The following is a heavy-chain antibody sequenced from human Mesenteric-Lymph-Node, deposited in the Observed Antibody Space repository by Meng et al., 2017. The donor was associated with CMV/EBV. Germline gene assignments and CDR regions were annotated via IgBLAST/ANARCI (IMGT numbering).Heavy chain of an antibody. Sequence: GESLKISCVASGFTFTSYAMTWVRQAPGRGLEWVSGISGSVSGTYYADSVKGRFTVSRDNSKKVLYLQMNSLRVDDTAVYYCAKALSNAIPYGMDVWGQGTTVTVSS. J-gene: IGHJ6*02. CDR1: GFTFTSYA. CDR2: ISGSVSGT. CDR3: AKALSNAIPYGMDV. D-gene: IGHD2-21*01. V-gene: IGHV3-23*01.